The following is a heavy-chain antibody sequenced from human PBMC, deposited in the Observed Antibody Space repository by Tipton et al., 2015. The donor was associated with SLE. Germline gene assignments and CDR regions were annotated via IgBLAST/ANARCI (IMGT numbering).Heavy chain of an antibody. CDR3: ARVPDH. CDR1: GGSIGDHY. Sequence: TLSLTCIVSGGSIGDHYWIWVRQPPGKGLEWLGYIYFSGRSNYNPSLKSRVAISVDTAKNQFSLRLSSVTAADTAVYYCARVPDHWGQGTLVTVSS. V-gene: IGHV4-59*11. J-gene: IGHJ4*02. CDR2: IYFSGRS.